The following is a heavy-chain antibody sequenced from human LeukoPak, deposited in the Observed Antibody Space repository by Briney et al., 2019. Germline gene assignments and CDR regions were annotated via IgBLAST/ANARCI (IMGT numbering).Heavy chain of an antibody. D-gene: IGHD3-22*01. CDR2: ISGSGDSV. Sequence: GGSLRLSCAASGFTFSSYAMNWVRQAPGKGLEWVSAISGSGDSVYYADSVKGWFTISRDNSKNTLYLQMNTLRAEDTAVYYCAKRSSDYYDSSGYYFDFWGQGTLVTVSS. V-gene: IGHV3-23*01. CDR1: GFTFSSYA. J-gene: IGHJ4*02. CDR3: AKRSSDYYDSSGYYFDF.